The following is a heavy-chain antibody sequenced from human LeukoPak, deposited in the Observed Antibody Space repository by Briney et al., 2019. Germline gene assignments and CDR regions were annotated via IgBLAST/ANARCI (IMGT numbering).Heavy chain of an antibody. D-gene: IGHD3-3*01. CDR3: ARDGTGGLINDWFFDY. CDR2: ISSSSSYI. Sequence: PGGSLRLSCAASGFTVSSNYMSWVRQAPGKGLEWVSSISSSSSYIYYADSVKGRFTISRDNAKNSLYLQMNSLRAEDTAVYYCARDGTGGLINDWFFDYWGQGTLVTVSS. V-gene: IGHV3-21*01. CDR1: GFTVSSNY. J-gene: IGHJ4*02.